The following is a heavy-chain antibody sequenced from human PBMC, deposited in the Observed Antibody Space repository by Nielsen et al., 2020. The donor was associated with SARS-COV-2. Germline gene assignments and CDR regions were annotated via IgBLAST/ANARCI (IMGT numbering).Heavy chain of an antibody. CDR1: GGTFSSYA. CDR3: AAGRGVSYYDFWGLRAFDI. D-gene: IGHD3-3*01. J-gene: IGHJ3*02. CDR2: IIPIFGTA. Sequence: SVKVSCKASGGTFSSYAISWVRQAPGQGLEWMGGIIPIFGTANYAQKFQGRVTITADESTSTAYMELSSLRSEDTAVYYCAAGRGVSYYDFWGLRAFDIWGQGTMVTVSS. V-gene: IGHV1-69*13.